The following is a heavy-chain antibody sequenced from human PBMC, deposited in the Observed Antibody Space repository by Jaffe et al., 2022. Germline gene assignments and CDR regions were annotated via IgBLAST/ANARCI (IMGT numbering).Heavy chain of an antibody. CDR2: INAGNGNT. Sequence: QVQLVQSGAEVKKPGASVKVSCKASGYTFTSYAMHWVRQAPGQRLEWMGWINAGNGNTKYSQKFQGRVTITRDTSASTAYMELSSLRSEDTAVYYCARSFSYEGSCSGGSCYSVRYYYYMDVWGKGTTVTVSS. J-gene: IGHJ6*03. V-gene: IGHV1-3*01. CDR1: GYTFTSYA. CDR3: ARSFSYEGSCSGGSCYSVRYYYYMDV. D-gene: IGHD2-15*01.